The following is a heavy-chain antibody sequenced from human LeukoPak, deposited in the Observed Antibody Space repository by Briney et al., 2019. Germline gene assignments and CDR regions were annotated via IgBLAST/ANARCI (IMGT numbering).Heavy chain of an antibody. CDR2: IYYSGST. CDR1: GGSISSYY. D-gene: IGHD3-22*01. CDR3: ARHSLGSSGYYRSYFDL. Sequence: PSETVSLTCTVSGGSISSYYWSWVRQPPGKGLEWIGYIYYSGSTNYNPSLKSRVTISVDTSKNQFSLKLSSVTAADTAVYYCARHSLGSSGYYRSYFDLWGRGTLVTVSS. J-gene: IGHJ2*01. V-gene: IGHV4-59*08.